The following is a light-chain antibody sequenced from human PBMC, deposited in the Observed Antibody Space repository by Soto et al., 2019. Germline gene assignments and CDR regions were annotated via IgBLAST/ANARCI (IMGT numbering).Light chain of an antibody. CDR2: EVN. CDR1: SGDVANYNS. V-gene: IGLV2-8*01. CDR3: SSYAGNYNVV. Sequence: QSALTQPPSASGSPGQSVTISCTATSGDVANYNSVCWHQQHPGKAPKLMIYEVNKRATGVPDRFSGSKSGNTASLTVSGLQAEDEADYYCSSYAGNYNVVFGTGTKLTVL. J-gene: IGLJ1*01.